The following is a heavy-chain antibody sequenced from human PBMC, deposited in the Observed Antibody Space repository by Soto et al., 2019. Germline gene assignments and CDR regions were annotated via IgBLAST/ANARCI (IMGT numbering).Heavy chain of an antibody. CDR2: IYSGGST. V-gene: IGHV3-66*01. D-gene: IGHD3-10*01. CDR1: GFTVSSNY. CDR3: ARDRFPYGKDV. Sequence: PGGSLRLSCASSGFTVSSNYMSWVRQAPGKGLEWVSFIYSGGSTYYADSVKGRFTISRDKSKNTLYLQMNSLRADDTAMYYCARDRFPYGKDVWGQGTTVTLSS. J-gene: IGHJ6*02.